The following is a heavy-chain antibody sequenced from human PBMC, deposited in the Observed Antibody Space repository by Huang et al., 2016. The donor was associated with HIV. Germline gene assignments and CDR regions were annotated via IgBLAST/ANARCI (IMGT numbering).Heavy chain of an antibody. V-gene: IGHV1-69*13. D-gene: IGHD2-21*02. Sequence: SGAEVKVSCKASGGTFSTDAITWVRTAPGQGLERMGGIIPVFGTANYAQKFQDRVTFTADEFSTTAYRELSDLKYEDTAIYFCARARRHSGNSGLIDLWGQGTLVTVSS. CDR2: IIPVFGTA. CDR3: ARARRHSGNSGLIDL. J-gene: IGHJ1*01. CDR1: GGTFSTDA.